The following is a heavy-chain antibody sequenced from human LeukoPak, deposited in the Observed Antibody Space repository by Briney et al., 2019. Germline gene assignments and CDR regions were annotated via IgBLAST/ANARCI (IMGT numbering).Heavy chain of an antibody. CDR1: GGSISSSSYS. Sequence: SETLSLTCTVSGGSISSSSYSWGWIRQPPGKGLEWIGSIYYSGSTYYNPSLKSRVAISVDTSKNQFSLKLSSVTAADTAVYYCASGDLEFDYWGQGTLVTVSS. V-gene: IGHV4-39*01. D-gene: IGHD2-21*02. J-gene: IGHJ4*02. CDR2: IYYSGST. CDR3: ASGDLEFDY.